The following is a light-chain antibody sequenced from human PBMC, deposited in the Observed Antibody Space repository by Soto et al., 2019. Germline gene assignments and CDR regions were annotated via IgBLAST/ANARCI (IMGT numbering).Light chain of an antibody. CDR3: GSWDSSLSAYV. CDR2: DDD. J-gene: IGLJ1*01. Sequence: QSVMTQPPSVSAAPGQRVTISCSGSSSNIGGNSVSWYQRLPGTAPKLLIYDDDKRPSGIPDRFSGSKSGTSATLGITGFQTGDEGDYYCGSWDSSLSAYVFGTGTKLTVL. CDR1: SSNIGGNS. V-gene: IGLV1-51*01.